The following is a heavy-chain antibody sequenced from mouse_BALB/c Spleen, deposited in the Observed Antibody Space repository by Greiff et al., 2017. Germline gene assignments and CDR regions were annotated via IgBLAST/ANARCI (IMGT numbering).Heavy chain of an antibody. CDR2: IEPSDSET. Sequence: QVQLQQSGPQLVRPGASVKISCKASGYSFTSYWMHWVKQRPGQGLEWIGMIEPSDSETRLNQKFKDKATLTVDKSSSTAYMQLSSPTSEDSAVYYCARESNYLFAYWGQGTLVTVSA. J-gene: IGHJ3*01. CDR3: ARESNYLFAY. D-gene: IGHD2-5*01. CDR1: GYSFTSYW. V-gene: IGHV1S126*01.